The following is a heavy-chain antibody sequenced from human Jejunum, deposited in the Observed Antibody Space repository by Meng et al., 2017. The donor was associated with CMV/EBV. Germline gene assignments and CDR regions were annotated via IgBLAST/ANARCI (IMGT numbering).Heavy chain of an antibody. CDR3: ARAGGIYDSPDV. D-gene: IGHD3-3*01. Sequence: AAAGLIFTSNSRNWIRQAPGKGLEWVSSISSSSSYIYYADSVKGRFTISRDNAKNSLYLQMNSLRAEDTAVYYCARAGGIYDSPDVWGQGTTVTVSS. V-gene: IGHV3-21*01. J-gene: IGHJ6*02. CDR1: GLIFTSNS. CDR2: ISSSSSYI.